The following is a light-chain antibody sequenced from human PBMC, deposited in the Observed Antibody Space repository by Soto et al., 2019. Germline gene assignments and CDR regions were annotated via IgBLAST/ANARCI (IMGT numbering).Light chain of an antibody. V-gene: IGKV1-5*03. CDR3: QQYNNYPWT. CDR2: KAS. Sequence: IQMTHPLSTLSASVKGGVAITSRASQSISSWLAWYQQKPGKAPKLLIYKASSLESGVPSRFSGSGSGTEFTLTISSLQPDDFATYYCQQYNNYPWTFGQGTKVDIK. J-gene: IGKJ1*01. CDR1: QSISSW.